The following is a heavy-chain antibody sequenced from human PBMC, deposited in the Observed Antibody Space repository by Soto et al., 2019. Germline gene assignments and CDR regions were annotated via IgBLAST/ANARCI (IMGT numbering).Heavy chain of an antibody. V-gene: IGHV1-18*01. Sequence: ASVKVSCKASGYTFTSYGISWVRQAPGQGLEWMGWISAYNGNTNYAQKLQGRVTMTTDTSTNTAYMELSSLRSEDTAVYYCARGVIYVFWAEGLISYSYYYLNVWGEGTTVTVSS. CDR2: ISAYNGNT. CDR3: ARGVIYVFWAEGLISYSYYYLNV. CDR1: GYTFTSYG. D-gene: IGHD3-3*01. J-gene: IGHJ6*03.